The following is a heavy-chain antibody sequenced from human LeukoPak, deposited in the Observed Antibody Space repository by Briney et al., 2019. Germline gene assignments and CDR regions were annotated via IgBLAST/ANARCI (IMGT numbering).Heavy chain of an antibody. CDR2: IIPIFGTA. D-gene: IGHD2-2*01. CDR1: GGTFSSYA. J-gene: IGHJ5*02. CDR3: ASGHPDIVVVPALWNWFDP. Sequence: GASVKVSCKASGGTFSSYAISWVRQAPGQGLEWMGGIIPIFGTANYAQKFQGRVTITADESTSTAYMELSSLRSEDTAVYYCASGHPDIVVVPALWNWFDPWGQGTLVTVSS. V-gene: IGHV1-69*13.